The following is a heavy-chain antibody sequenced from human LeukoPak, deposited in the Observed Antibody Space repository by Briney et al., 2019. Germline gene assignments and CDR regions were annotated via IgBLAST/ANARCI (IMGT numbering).Heavy chain of an antibody. Sequence: GGTLRLSCAASGFTFSSYGMSWVRQAPGKGLEWVSAISGSGGSTYYADSVKGRFTISRDNSKNTLYLQMNSLRAEDTAVYYCARERISNDYGDRGWFDPWGQGTLVTVSS. CDR3: ARERISNDYGDRGWFDP. V-gene: IGHV3-23*01. J-gene: IGHJ5*02. D-gene: IGHD4-17*01. CDR2: ISGSGGST. CDR1: GFTFSSYG.